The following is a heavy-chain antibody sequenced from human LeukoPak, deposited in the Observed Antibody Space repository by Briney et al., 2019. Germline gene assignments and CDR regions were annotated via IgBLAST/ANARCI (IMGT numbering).Heavy chain of an antibody. CDR3: ARGDDSSGSLDY. CDR1: GGSISSGGYY. J-gene: IGHJ4*02. Sequence: SQTLSLTCTVSGGSISSGGYYWSWIRQHSGKGLEWIGYIYYSGSTYYNPSLKSRVTISVDTSKNQFSLKLSSVTAADTAVYYCARGDDSSGSLDYWGQGTLVTVSS. CDR2: IYYSGST. V-gene: IGHV4-31*03. D-gene: IGHD3-22*01.